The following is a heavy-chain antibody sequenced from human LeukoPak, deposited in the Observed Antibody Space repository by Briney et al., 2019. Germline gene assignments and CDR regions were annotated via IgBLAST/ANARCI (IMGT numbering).Heavy chain of an antibody. V-gene: IGHV3-21*01. J-gene: IGHJ4*02. CDR3: VRAGLAAAGRGDC. D-gene: IGHD6-13*01. CDR1: GFTFSSYS. Sequence: GGSQRLSCAASGFTFSSYSMNWVRQAPGKGLEWVSSISSSSSYIYYADSVKGRFTISRDNAKNSLYLQMNSLRAEDTAVYFCVRAGLAAAGRGDCWGQGTLVTVSS. CDR2: ISSSSSYI.